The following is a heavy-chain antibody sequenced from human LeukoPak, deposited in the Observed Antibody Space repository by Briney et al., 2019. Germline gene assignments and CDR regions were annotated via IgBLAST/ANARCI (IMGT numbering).Heavy chain of an antibody. Sequence: PSETLSLTCTVSGGSINGCYWSWVRQPPGKGLEWLGYIYYTGTTDYNPSLKSRLTISIDTSKHQFSLKVSSVTAADTAVYYCARVGYCYGGGCYNDYWGQGTLVTVSS. CDR1: GGSINGCY. J-gene: IGHJ4*02. V-gene: IGHV4-59*01. CDR3: ARVGYCYGGGCYNDY. CDR2: IYYTGTT. D-gene: IGHD2-15*01.